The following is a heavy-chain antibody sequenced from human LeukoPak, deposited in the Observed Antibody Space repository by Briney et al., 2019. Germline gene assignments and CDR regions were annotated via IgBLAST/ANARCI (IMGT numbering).Heavy chain of an antibody. CDR1: GGSISSGSYS. D-gene: IGHD6-13*01. CDR2: IYYSGST. V-gene: IGHV4-30-2*03. Sequence: SQTLSLTCAVSGGSISSGSYSWSWIRQPPGKGLEWIGSIYYSGSTYYNPSLKSRVTISVDTSKNQFSLKLSSVTAADTAVYYCARQSGVQQLVAFYYYYMDVWGKGTTVTVSS. J-gene: IGHJ6*03. CDR3: ARQSGVQQLVAFYYYYMDV.